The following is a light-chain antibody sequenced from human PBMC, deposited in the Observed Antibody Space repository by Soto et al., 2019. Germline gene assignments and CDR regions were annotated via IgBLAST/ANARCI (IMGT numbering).Light chain of an antibody. CDR3: QSYDISLSVSVI. CDR2: GNS. CDR1: SSNIGAGYD. Sequence: QSVLTQPPSVSGAPGQRATISCTGSSSNIGAGYDVQWYQQLPGAAPKLLIFGNSNRPSGVPDRFSGSRSGTSASLAITGLQAEDEADYFCQSYDISLSVSVIFGGGTKVTVL. V-gene: IGLV1-40*01. J-gene: IGLJ2*01.